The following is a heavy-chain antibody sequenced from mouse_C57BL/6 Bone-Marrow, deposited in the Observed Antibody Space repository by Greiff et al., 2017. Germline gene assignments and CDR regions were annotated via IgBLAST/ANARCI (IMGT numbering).Heavy chain of an antibody. CDR2: ISSGGSYT. D-gene: IGHD1-1*01. J-gene: IGHJ4*01. Sequence: EVKLMESGGDLVKPGGSLKLSCAASGFTFSSYGMSWVRQTPDKRLEWVATISSGGSYTYYPDSVKGRFTISRDNAKNTLYLQMSSLKSEDTAMYYCARHGGIVAYYYAMDYWGQGTSVTVSS. CDR1: GFTFSSYG. CDR3: ARHGGIVAYYYAMDY. V-gene: IGHV5-6*01.